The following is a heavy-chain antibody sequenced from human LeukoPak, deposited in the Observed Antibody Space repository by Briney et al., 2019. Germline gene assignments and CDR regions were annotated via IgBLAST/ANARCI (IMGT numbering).Heavy chain of an antibody. J-gene: IGHJ4*02. CDR1: GGSISSYY. CDR2: IYYSGST. V-gene: IGHV4-39*07. CDR3: ARDGAYCGGDCYYYFDY. Sequence: SETLSLTCTVSGGSISSYYWGWIRQPPGKGLEWIGSIYYSGSTYYNPSLKSRVTISVDTSKNQFSLKLSSVTAADTAVYYCARDGAYCGGDCYYYFDYWGQGTLVTVSS. D-gene: IGHD2-21*02.